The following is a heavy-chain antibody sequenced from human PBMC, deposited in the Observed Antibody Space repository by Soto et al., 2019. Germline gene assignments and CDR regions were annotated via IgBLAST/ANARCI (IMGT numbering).Heavy chain of an antibody. CDR3: ARVWGSLGRRHYYYYMDV. V-gene: IGHV4-34*01. J-gene: IGHJ6*03. CDR1: GGSFSGYY. D-gene: IGHD3-16*01. CDR2: INHSGST. Sequence: SETLSLTCAVYGGSFSGYYWSWIRQPPGKGLEWIGEINHSGSTNYNPSLKSRVTISVDTSKNQFSLKLSSVTAADTAVYYCARVWGSLGRRHYYYYMDVWGKGTTVTVSS.